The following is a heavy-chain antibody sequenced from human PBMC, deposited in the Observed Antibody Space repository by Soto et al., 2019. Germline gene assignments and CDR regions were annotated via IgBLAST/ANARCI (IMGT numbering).Heavy chain of an antibody. V-gene: IGHV3-49*02. J-gene: IGHJ4*02. CDR3: TRAESPDIAYFFDS. Sequence: SFTSSGFTFGNFSINWVRQAPGKGLECVGLIRNYTYGGSTEYSASMKGRFTISRDDSKNIAYLHMNSLKTEDSAVYYCTRAESPDIAYFFDSWGQGTLVTVSS. CDR2: IRNYTYGGST. CDR1: GFTFGNFS.